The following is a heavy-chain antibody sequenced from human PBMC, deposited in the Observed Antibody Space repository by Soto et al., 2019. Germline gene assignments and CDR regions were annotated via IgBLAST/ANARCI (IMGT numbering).Heavy chain of an antibody. J-gene: IGHJ6*02. CDR1: GLTFSSYA. CDR3: AKEEQLALYYYGMDG. CDR2: ISGSGGST. V-gene: IGHV3-23*01. Sequence: PGGSLRLSCAASGLTFSSYAMIWVRPAPGKGLEWVSAISGSGGSTYYADSVKGRFTISRDNSKNTLYLQMNSLRAEDTAVYYCAKEEQLALYYYGMDGWGQGTKVTFSS. D-gene: IGHD6-6*01.